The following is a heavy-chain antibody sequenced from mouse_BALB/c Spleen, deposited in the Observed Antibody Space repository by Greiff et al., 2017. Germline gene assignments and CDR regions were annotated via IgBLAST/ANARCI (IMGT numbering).Heavy chain of an antibody. CDR2: IRNKANGYTT. Sequence: EVKLQESGGGLVQPGGSLRLSCATSGFTFTDYYMSWVRQPPGKALEWLGFIRNKANGYTTEYSASVKGRFTISRDNSQSILYLQMNTLRAEDSATYYCARDIITTVVAKAMDYWGQGTSVTVSS. V-gene: IGHV7-3*02. CDR1: GFTFTDYY. D-gene: IGHD1-1*01. CDR3: ARDIITTVVAKAMDY. J-gene: IGHJ4*01.